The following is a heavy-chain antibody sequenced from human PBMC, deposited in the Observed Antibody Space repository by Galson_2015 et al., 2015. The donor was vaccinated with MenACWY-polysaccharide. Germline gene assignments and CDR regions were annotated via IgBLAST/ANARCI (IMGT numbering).Heavy chain of an antibody. CDR3: ARGYTTDH. Sequence: SLRLSCAASGFTFSTYWMHWVRHAPGKGLVWVSRIKSDGSSTNYADSVKGRFTISRDNAKNTLYLQMNSLRADDTALYYCARGYTTDHWGQGPLVSVS. V-gene: IGHV3-74*01. J-gene: IGHJ5*02. CDR2: IKSDGSST. CDR1: GFTFSTYW. D-gene: IGHD5-12*01.